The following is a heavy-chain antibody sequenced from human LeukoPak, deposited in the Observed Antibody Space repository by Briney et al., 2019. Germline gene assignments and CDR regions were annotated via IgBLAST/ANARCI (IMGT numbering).Heavy chain of an antibody. CDR2: ISYDGSNK. D-gene: IGHD6-13*01. CDR3: AKDPAAAGYYYYYGMDG. V-gene: IGHV3-30*18. Sequence: GRSLRLSCAASGFTFSSYGMHWVRQAPGRGLEWVAVISYDGSNKYYADSVKGRFTISRDNSKNTLYLQMNSLRAEDTAEYYCAKDPAAAGYYYYYGMDGWGQGTTVTVSS. CDR1: GFTFSSYG. J-gene: IGHJ6*02.